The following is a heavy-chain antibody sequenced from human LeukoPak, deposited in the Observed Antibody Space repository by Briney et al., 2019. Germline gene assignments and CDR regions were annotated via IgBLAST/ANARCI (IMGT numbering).Heavy chain of an antibody. D-gene: IGHD6-19*01. CDR3: AWVAGSYYYGMDV. CDR2: INHSGST. CDR1: GGSISSSSYY. V-gene: IGHV4-39*07. Sequence: PSETLSLTCTVSGGSISSSSYYWGWIRQPPGKGLEWIGEINHSGSTNYNPSLKSRVTISVDTSKNQFSLKLSSVTAADTAVYYCAWVAGSYYYGMDVWGQGTTVTVSS. J-gene: IGHJ6*02.